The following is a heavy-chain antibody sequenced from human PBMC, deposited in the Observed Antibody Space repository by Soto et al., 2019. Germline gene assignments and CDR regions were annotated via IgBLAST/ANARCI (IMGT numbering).Heavy chain of an antibody. V-gene: IGHV1-2*02. J-gene: IGHJ4*02. D-gene: IGHD2-8*02. CDR3: ARGPLTGFDF. CDR2: VNPNSGGS. CDR1: GYSFTDFY. Sequence: QVHLVQSGAEVRKPGASVRVSCKASGYSFTDFYIFWVRQAPGQGPEWMAWVNPNSGGSKSAEKFQGRVSLTTDTPTTTSYMDLMNLTSDDTSVYFCARGPLTGFDFWGQGTLVIVSS.